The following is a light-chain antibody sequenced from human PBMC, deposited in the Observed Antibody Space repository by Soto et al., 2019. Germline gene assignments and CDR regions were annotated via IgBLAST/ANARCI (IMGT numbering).Light chain of an antibody. CDR2: DAS. CDR3: QQCRNWPLT. V-gene: IGKV3-15*01. J-gene: IGKJ4*01. Sequence: IVMTQSPATLSVSPGEGATLSCKASQNVYNNLAWYQQRPGQPPRLLIYDASTRATGISARFSGSGYGTEFTLTLSSLQSEDFAVYFCQQCRNWPLTFGGGTKVEIK. CDR1: QNVYNN.